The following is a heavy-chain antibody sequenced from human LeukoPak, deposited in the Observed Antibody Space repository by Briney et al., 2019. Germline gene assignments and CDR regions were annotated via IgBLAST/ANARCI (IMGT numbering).Heavy chain of an antibody. J-gene: IGHJ4*02. CDR1: GYTFTSYY. D-gene: IGHD3-22*01. V-gene: IGHV1-46*01. Sequence: ASVKVSCKASGYTFTSYYMQWVRQAPGQGLEWVGIINPSDGSTSSAQKFQGSVTMTRDTSTSTVYTDLSSLRSEDTAVYYCEVVPNYWGQGTLVTVSS. CDR2: INPSDGST. CDR3: EVVPNY.